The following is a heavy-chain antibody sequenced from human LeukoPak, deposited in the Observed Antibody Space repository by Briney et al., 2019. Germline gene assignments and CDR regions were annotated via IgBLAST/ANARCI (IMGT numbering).Heavy chain of an antibody. Sequence: GASVKVSCKASGGTFSSYAISWVRQAPGQGLEWVGRIIPILGIANYAQKFQGRVTITAGKSTSTAYMELSSLRSEDTAVYYCARDGSSSGVEITFDIWGQGTMVTVSS. J-gene: IGHJ3*02. CDR2: IIPILGIA. CDR1: GGTFSSYA. D-gene: IGHD6-19*01. V-gene: IGHV1-69*04. CDR3: ARDGSSSGVEITFDI.